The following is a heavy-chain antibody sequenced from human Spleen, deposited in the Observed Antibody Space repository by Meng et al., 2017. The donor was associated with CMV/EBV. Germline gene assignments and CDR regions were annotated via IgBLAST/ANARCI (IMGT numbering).Heavy chain of an antibody. CDR1: GYTFTGYY. Sequence: ASVKVSCKASGYTFTGYYMHWVRQAPGQGLEWMGWINPNSGGTNYAQKFQGRVTMTRDTSISTAYMELSRLRSDDTAVYYCARVWEDYSPSPPDYWGQGTLVTVSS. J-gene: IGHJ4*02. V-gene: IGHV1-2*02. CDR3: ARVWEDYSPSPPDY. CDR2: INPNSGGT. D-gene: IGHD4-11*01.